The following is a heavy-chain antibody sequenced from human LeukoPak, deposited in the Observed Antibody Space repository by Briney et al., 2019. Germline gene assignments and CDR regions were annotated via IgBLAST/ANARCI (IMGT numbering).Heavy chain of an antibody. CDR2: ISWNSETI. D-gene: IGHD5-12*01. J-gene: IGHJ4*02. CDR1: EFTFSSYS. Sequence: PGGSLRLSCAASEFTFSSYSMNWVRQAPGKGLEWVSGISWNSETIGYADSVKGRFTISRDNAKNSLYLQMNSLRAEDTALYYCATNGGGDSGYGNFDYWGQGTLVTVSS. V-gene: IGHV3-9*01. CDR3: ATNGGGDSGYGNFDY.